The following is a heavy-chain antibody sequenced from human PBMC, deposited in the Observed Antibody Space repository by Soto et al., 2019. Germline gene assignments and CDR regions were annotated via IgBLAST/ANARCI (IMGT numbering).Heavy chain of an antibody. CDR1: GYTFTSYA. V-gene: IGHV1-3*01. D-gene: IGHD2-15*01. CDR3: AGAHRRGKGGWFDP. CDR2: INAGNGNT. J-gene: IGHJ5*02. Sequence: QVQLVQSGAEVKKPGASVKVSCKASGYTFTSYAMHWVRQAPGQRLEWMGWINAGNGNTKYSQKFQGRVTITRDTPASTSHMELSSLRSEDKAVYYCAGAHRRGKGGWFDPWGQGTLVTVSS.